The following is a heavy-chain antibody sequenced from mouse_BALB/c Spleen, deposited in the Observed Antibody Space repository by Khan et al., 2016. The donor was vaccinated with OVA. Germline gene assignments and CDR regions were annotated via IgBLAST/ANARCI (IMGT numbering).Heavy chain of an antibody. Sequence: QVQLKQSGAELARPGASVKLSCKASGYTFTDYYINWVKQRTGQGLEWIGEISPGSGDTYYNERFKGKATLTADKSSSTAYMQLSSLTSEDSAVYFCARRNYFGYTFAYWGQGTLVIVSA. J-gene: IGHJ3*01. CDR2: ISPGSGDT. D-gene: IGHD1-2*01. V-gene: IGHV1-77*01. CDR1: GYTFTDYY. CDR3: ARRNYFGYTFAY.